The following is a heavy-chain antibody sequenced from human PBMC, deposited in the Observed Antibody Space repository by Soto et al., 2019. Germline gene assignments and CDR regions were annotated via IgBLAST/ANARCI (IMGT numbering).Heavy chain of an antibody. CDR3: ARIRATVFDS. CDR1: GYTFTNYW. J-gene: IGHJ4*02. V-gene: IGHV5-10-1*01. CDR2: IDPTGSYP. D-gene: IGHD4-17*01. Sequence: PGESLKISCKASGYTFTNYWIIWVRQMPGKGLEWMGRIDPTGSYPNYSPSFQGHVTISSDMSIRTAFLQWNTLRASDTAMYYCARIRATVFDSWGQGTLVTVSS.